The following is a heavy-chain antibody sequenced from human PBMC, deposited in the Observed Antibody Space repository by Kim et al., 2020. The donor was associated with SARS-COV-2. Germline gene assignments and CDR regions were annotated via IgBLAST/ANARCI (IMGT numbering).Heavy chain of an antibody. Sequence: ASVKVSCKASGYTFTSYYMHWVRPAPGQGLEWMGIINPSGGSTSYAQKFQGRVTMTRDTSTSTVYMELSSLRSEDTAVYYCAREGTVIVAFDYWGQGTLVTVSS. CDR1: GYTFTSYY. CDR2: INPSGGST. CDR3: AREGTVIVAFDY. V-gene: IGHV1-46*01. D-gene: IGHD3-16*02. J-gene: IGHJ4*02.